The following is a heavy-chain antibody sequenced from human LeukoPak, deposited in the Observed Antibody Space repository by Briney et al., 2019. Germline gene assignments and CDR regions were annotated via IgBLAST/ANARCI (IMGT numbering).Heavy chain of an antibody. V-gene: IGHV3-21*05. CDR1: GFTFSDYA. CDR2: ISSSGSSI. J-gene: IGHJ4*02. CDR3: GKDRVSYYCINNNCYLHY. D-gene: IGHD2-2*01. Sequence: GGSLRLSCAASGFTFSDYAMHWVRRAPGKGLEWVSYISSSGSSIYYADSVKGRITISSDNSKNPLYLQMNSLRAEDTAVYYCGKDRVSYYCINNNCYLHYWGQGTLVTVSS.